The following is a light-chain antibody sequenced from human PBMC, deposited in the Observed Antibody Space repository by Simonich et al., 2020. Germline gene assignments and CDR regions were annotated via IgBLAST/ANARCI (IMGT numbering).Light chain of an antibody. CDR1: QSLRHINGYNY. CDR2: LGS. CDR3: MQALQTPWT. Sequence: DIVMTQSPLSLPVTPGEPASISCRSSQSLRHINGYNYLDWYLQNPGQSPQLLIYLGSNRASGVPDRVSGSGSGTDFTLKISRVEAEDVGVYYCMQALQTPWTFGQGTKVEIK. V-gene: IGKV2-28*01. J-gene: IGKJ1*01.